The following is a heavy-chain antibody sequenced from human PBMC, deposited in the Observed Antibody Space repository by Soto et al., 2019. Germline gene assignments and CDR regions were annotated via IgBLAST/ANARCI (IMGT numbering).Heavy chain of an antibody. CDR2: ISGSGGST. CDR1: GFTFSSYA. CDR3: AKDSYSSSWYALDAFDI. Sequence: EVQLLESGGGLVQPGGSLRLSCAASGFTFSSYAMSWVRQAPGKGLEWVSAISGSGGSTYYADSVKGRFTIPRDNSKNPLYLQMNSLRAEDTAVYYCAKDSYSSSWYALDAFDIWGQGTMVTVSS. V-gene: IGHV3-23*01. J-gene: IGHJ3*02. D-gene: IGHD6-13*01.